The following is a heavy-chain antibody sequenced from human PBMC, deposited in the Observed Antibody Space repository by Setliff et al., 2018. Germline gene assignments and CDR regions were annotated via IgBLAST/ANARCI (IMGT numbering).Heavy chain of an antibody. J-gene: IGHJ3*02. Sequence: PSETLSLTCTVSGGSISSGGYYWSWIRQHTGKGLEWIGYIYYSGSTYYNPSLKSRVTISVDTSKNQCSLKLSSVTAADTAVYYCARDPLTTNRRRAFDIWGQGTMVTVSS. V-gene: IGHV4-31*03. CDR3: ARDPLTTNRRRAFDI. D-gene: IGHD4-17*01. CDR1: GGSISSGGYY. CDR2: IYYSGST.